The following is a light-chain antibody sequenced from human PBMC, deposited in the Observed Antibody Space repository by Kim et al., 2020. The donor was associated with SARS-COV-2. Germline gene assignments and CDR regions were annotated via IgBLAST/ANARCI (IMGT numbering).Light chain of an antibody. CDR2: DAT. CDR1: QGISSS. J-gene: IGKJ3*01. Sequence: ASVGDRVNITCRAGQGISSSLGWYQQKSEEAPKSLIYDATSLQSGVPSRFSGSGSGTDFTLTISSLQPADFATYYCQQYKSYPFTFGPGTKVDIK. CDR3: QQYKSYPFT. V-gene: IGKV1D-16*01.